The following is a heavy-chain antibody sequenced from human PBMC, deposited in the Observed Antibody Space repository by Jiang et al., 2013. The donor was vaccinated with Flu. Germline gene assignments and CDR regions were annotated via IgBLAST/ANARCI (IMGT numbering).Heavy chain of an antibody. V-gene: IGHV6-1*01. CDR2: TYYRSKWYN. CDR1: GTVSLATVLL. CDR3: ARKLDTAMAYYFDY. J-gene: IGHJ4*02. Sequence: QTLSLTCAISGTVSLATVLLGTRIRHVPIETALSGVGRTYYRSKWYNDYAVSVKSRITINPDTSKNQFSLQLNSVTPEDTALYYCARKLDTAMAYYFDYWGQGTLVTVSS. D-gene: IGHD5-18*01.